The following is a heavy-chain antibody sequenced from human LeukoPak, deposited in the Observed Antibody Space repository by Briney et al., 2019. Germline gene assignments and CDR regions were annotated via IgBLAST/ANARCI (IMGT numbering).Heavy chain of an antibody. J-gene: IGHJ5*01. V-gene: IGHV3-49*04. D-gene: IGHD3-3*01. CDR2: IRAKAYGGTT. Sequence: GGSLRLSCIVSGFTFVDHAMSWVRQAPGKGLEWVGFIRAKAYGGTTEYGASVKGRFTISRDDSKSIAYLQMNSLKSEDTAVYYCCRARYDASTGRNWFDSWGQGTLVTVSS. CDR1: GFTFVDHA. CDR3: CRARYDASTGRNWFDS.